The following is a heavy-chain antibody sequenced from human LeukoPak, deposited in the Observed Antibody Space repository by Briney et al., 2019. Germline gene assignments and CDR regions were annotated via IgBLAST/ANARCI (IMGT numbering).Heavy chain of an antibody. J-gene: IGHJ4*02. CDR3: AKGKSVACSDY. Sequence: GGSLRLSCAASGFTFSGYEMNWVRQAPGKGLEWVSYISTGGSAIYYADSVKGRFTISRDNSKNTLYLQMNSLRAEDTAVYYCAKGKSVACSDYWGQGTLVTVSS. CDR1: GFTFSGYE. CDR2: ISTGGSAI. D-gene: IGHD6-19*01. V-gene: IGHV3-48*03.